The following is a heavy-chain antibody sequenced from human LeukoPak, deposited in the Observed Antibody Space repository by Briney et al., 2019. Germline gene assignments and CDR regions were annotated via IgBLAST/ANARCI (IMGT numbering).Heavy chain of an antibody. CDR2: INWNGGST. Sequence: GGSLRLSCAASGFTFDYYGMSWVRQAPGKGLEWVSGINWNGGSTGYADSVKGRFTISRDNAKNSLYLQMNSLRAEETALYYCARGLEGSGSYYNGYFDYWGQGTLVTVSS. D-gene: IGHD3-10*01. CDR1: GFTFDYYG. J-gene: IGHJ4*02. V-gene: IGHV3-20*04. CDR3: ARGLEGSGSYYNGYFDY.